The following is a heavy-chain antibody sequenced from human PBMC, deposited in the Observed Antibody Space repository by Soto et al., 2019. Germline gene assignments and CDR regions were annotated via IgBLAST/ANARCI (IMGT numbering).Heavy chain of an antibody. CDR3: PCRLTLATTTGDAFDL. CDR2: IYYSGST. CDR1: SGSIINYY. V-gene: IGHV4-59*01. D-gene: IGHD4-17*01. J-gene: IGHJ3*01. Sequence: QVQLQESGPGLVKPSETLSLTCTVSSGSIINYYWSWIRQPPGKGLEWIGFIYYSGSTNYNSFLMSRVTMSVYMSRQQVSLNLNFLTAEHTAVYYCPCRLTLATTTGDAFDLWGQGTMVTVSS.